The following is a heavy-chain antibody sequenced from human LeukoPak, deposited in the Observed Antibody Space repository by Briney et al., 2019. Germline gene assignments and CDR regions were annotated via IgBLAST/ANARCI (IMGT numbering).Heavy chain of an antibody. J-gene: IGHJ4*02. Sequence: SVKVSCKASGGTFSSYAISWVRQAPGQGLEWMGRIIPILGIANYAQKFQGRVTITADKSTSTAYMELSSLRSEDTAVYYCARDRGPWELPNPLPFDYWGQGTLVTVSS. V-gene: IGHV1-69*04. D-gene: IGHD1-26*01. CDR3: ARDRGPWELPNPLPFDY. CDR2: IIPILGIA. CDR1: GGTFSSYA.